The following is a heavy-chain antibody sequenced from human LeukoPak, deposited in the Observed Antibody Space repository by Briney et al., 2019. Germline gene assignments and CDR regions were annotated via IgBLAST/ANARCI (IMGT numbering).Heavy chain of an antibody. V-gene: IGHV3-23*01. CDR1: GFTFSNYG. CDR3: AKVPDRGSYFDY. CDR2: ITGSGGST. J-gene: IGHJ4*02. D-gene: IGHD1-26*01. Sequence: GGTLRLSCAASGFTFSNYGLSWVRQAPGKGLEWVSGITGSGGSTYYADSVKGRFSISRDNSKNTLYLQMNSLRAEDTAVYYCAKVPDRGSYFDYWGQGTLVTVSS.